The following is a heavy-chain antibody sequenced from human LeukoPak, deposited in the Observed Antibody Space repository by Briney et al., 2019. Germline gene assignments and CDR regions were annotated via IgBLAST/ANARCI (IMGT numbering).Heavy chain of an antibody. Sequence: ASVKVSCKASAYTFTSYGISWVRQAPGQGLEWVGWISAYNGNTNYAQKLQGRVTMTTDTSTSTAHMELRSLRSDDTAVYYCARSGYSYGYAHFDYWGQGTLVTVSS. CDR1: AYTFTSYG. CDR3: ARSGYSYGYAHFDY. CDR2: ISAYNGNT. J-gene: IGHJ4*02. D-gene: IGHD5-18*01. V-gene: IGHV1-18*01.